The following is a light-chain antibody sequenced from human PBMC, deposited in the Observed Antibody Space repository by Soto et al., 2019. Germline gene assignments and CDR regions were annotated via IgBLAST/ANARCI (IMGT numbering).Light chain of an antibody. J-gene: IGKJ3*01. CDR3: QHSSSFPIT. Sequence: DIQMTQSPSSVSASVGDRVTITCRASQRISNWVAWYQQKPGKAPNLLIYAASTLQSGAPSRFSGSGSGTDFILTISSLQPEDSATYYCQHSSSFPITFGPGNKGDV. CDR2: AAS. CDR1: QRISNW. V-gene: IGKV1-12*01.